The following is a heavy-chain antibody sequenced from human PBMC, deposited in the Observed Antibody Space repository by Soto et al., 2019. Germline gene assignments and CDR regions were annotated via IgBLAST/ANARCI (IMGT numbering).Heavy chain of an antibody. J-gene: IGHJ3*02. V-gene: IGHV3-33*01. D-gene: IGHD3-3*01. CDR2: IWYDGSNK. CDR1: GFTFSSYG. Sequence: QVQLVESGGGVVQPGRSLRLSCAASGFTFSSYGMHWVRQAPGKGLEWVAGIWYDGSNKYYADSVKGRFTLSRDNSKNTLYLQMNSLTAEDTAVYYCAREPYDFWSGYWGSRVKNDAFDIWGQGTMVTVSS. CDR3: AREPYDFWSGYWGSRVKNDAFDI.